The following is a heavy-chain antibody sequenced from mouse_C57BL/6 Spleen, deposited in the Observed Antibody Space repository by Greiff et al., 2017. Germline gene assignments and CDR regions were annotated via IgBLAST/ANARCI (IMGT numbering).Heavy chain of an antibody. CDR2: IDPSDSYT. V-gene: IGHV1-69*01. Sequence: VQLQQPGAELVMPGASVKLSCKASGYTFTSYWMHWVKQRPGQGLEWIGEIDPSDSYTNYNQKFKGKSTLTVDKSSSTAYMQLSSLTSEDSAVYYCARAGLVDFDVWGTGTTVTVSS. J-gene: IGHJ1*03. CDR1: GYTFTSYW. CDR3: ARAGLVDFDV.